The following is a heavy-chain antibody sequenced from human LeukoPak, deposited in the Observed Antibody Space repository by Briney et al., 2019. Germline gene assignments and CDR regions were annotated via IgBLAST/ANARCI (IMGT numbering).Heavy chain of an antibody. CDR3: ARWAGVTDY. CDR2: IKQDGSVE. J-gene: IGHJ4*02. Sequence: GGSLRLSCVASGFTFENYWMSWVRQAPGKGPEWVANIKQDGSVEHYMDSVKGRFTISRDNAKNSLILQMNSLRAEDTAVYYCARWAGVTDYWGQETLVTVSS. CDR1: GFTFENYW. D-gene: IGHD5-18*01. V-gene: IGHV3-7*01.